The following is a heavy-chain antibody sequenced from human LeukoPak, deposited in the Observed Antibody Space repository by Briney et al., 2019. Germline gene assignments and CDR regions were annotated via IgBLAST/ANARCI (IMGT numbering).Heavy chain of an antibody. Sequence: GGSLRLSCAASGFTLSKHAMSCGRHAPGGGGEGGSGICGYGTTAYYADSVKGRLTISRDNSKNTLYLQMNGLRAEDTAIYYCAKHGAGITVAGRRHLDYWGQGTLVTVSS. J-gene: IGHJ4*02. CDR1: GFTLSKHA. CDR2: ICGYGTTA. V-gene: IGHV3-23*01. CDR3: AKHGAGITVAGRRHLDY. D-gene: IGHD6-19*01.